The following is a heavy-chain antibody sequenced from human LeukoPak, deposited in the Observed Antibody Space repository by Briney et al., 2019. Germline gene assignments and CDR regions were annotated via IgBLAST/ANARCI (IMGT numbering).Heavy chain of an antibody. CDR2: ISSSSSTI. D-gene: IGHD2-2*01. J-gene: IGHJ4*02. CDR3: AKGHCSSTSCCNFDY. V-gene: IGHV3-48*04. Sequence: GGSLRLSCVASGFTFSSYSMNWVRQAPGKGPEWVSYISSSSSTIYYADSVKGRFTISRDNAKNSLYLQMNSLRAEDMALYYCAKGHCSSTSCCNFDYWGQGTLVTVSS. CDR1: GFTFSSYS.